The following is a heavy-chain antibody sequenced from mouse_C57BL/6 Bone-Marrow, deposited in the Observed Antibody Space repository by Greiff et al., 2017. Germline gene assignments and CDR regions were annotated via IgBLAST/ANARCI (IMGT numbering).Heavy chain of an antibody. CDR2: ISSGGDYI. Sequence: EVKVVESGEGLVKPGGSLKLSCAASGFTFSSYAMSWVRQTPEKRLEWVAYISSGGDYIYYADTVKGRFTISRDNARNTLYLQMSSLKSEDTAMYYCTRGSNYVPYYFDYWGQGTTLTVSS. CDR3: TRGSNYVPYYFDY. D-gene: IGHD2-5*01. CDR1: GFTFSSYA. V-gene: IGHV5-9-1*02. J-gene: IGHJ2*01.